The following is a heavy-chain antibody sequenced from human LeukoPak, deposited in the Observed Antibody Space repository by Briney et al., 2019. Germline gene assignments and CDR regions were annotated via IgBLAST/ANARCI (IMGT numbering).Heavy chain of an antibody. CDR3: ARGRSANSQGPEDIVVEVVVENWLDP. D-gene: IGHD2-15*01. Sequence: SETLSLTCTVSGXSISSSSHYWGWIRQPPGKGLEWIGEINHSGSTNYNPSLKSRVTISVDTSKNQFSLKLSSVTAADTAVYYCARGRSANSQGPEDIVVEVVVENWLDPWGQGTLVTVSS. J-gene: IGHJ5*02. CDR2: INHSGST. CDR1: GXSISSSSHY. V-gene: IGHV4-39*07.